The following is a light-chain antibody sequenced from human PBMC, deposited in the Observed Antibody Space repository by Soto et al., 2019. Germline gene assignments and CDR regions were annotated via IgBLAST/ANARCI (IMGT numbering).Light chain of an antibody. CDR1: SSDVGGYNY. V-gene: IGLV2-14*01. CDR3: SSYTSGSTWV. CDR2: EVS. Sequence: QSALTQPASVSGSPGQSITISCTGTSSDVGGYNYVSWYQQHPGKAPKLMIYEVSNRHSGVSNRFSGSKSGNTASLTISGLQAEHGADYYCSSYTSGSTWVFGGGTKLTVL. J-gene: IGLJ3*02.